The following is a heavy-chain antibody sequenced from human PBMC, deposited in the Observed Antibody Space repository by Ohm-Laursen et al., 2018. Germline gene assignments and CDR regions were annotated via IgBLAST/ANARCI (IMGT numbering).Heavy chain of an antibody. CDR2: IYYSGGT. J-gene: IGHJ3*02. Sequence: SDTLSLTCTVSGGFISSYYWSWIRQPPGKGLEWIGYIYYSGGTKYNPSLKSRVTISVDRSTNQCSHKLSSGPAADTAVYYCARTGVLPGPQVIVDAFDMWGQGTMVTVSS. CDR1: GGFISSYY. V-gene: IGHV4-59*08. D-gene: IGHD2-2*01. CDR3: ARTGVLPGPQVIVDAFDM.